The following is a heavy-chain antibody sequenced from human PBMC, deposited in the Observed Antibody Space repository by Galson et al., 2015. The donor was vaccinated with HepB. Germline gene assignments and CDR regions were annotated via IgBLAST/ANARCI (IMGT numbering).Heavy chain of an antibody. J-gene: IGHJ4*02. CDR1: GFTFSSYS. CDR2: ISSSSSYI. D-gene: IGHD3-10*01. V-gene: IGHV3-21*01. Sequence: SLRLSCAASGFTFSSYSMNWVRQAPGKGLEWVSSISSSSSYIYYADSVKGRFTISRDNAKNSLYLQMNSLRAEDTAVYYCARDLIPYGSGSYYNVWGQGTLVTVSS. CDR3: ARDLIPYGSGSYYNV.